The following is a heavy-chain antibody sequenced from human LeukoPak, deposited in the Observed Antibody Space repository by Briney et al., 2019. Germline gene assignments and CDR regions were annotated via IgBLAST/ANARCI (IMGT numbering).Heavy chain of an antibody. D-gene: IGHD5-18*01. CDR2: IKSKSDGGTT. J-gene: IGHJ4*02. CDR3: GYSYGYFDY. V-gene: IGHV3-15*01. Sequence: GGSLRLSCAASGLTFRNAWMSWVRQAPGKGLEWVGRIKSKSDGGTTDYAAPVKGRFTISRDDSKNTLYLQMDSLKTEDTAVYYCGYSYGYFDYWGQGTLVSVSS. CDR1: GLTFRNAW.